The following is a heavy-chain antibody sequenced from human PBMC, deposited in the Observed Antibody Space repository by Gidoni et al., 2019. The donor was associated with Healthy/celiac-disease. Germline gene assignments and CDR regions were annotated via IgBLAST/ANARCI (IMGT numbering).Heavy chain of an antibody. V-gene: IGHV3-30*01. CDR2: ISYDGSNK. J-gene: IGHJ4*02. CDR1: GFTFSSYA. CDR3: ARVEEVRGGWEKNFDY. D-gene: IGHD6-19*01. Sequence: QVQLVESGGGVVQPGRSLRLSCAASGFTFSSYAMHGVRQAPGQGLEGVAVISYDGSNKYYADSVKGRFTISRDNSKNTLYLQMNSLRAEDTAVYYCARVEEVRGGWEKNFDYWGQGTLVTVSS.